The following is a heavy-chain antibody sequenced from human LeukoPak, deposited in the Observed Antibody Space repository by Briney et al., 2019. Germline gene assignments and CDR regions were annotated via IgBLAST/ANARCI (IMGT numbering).Heavy chain of an antibody. CDR3: AKYVLVTGADAFDI. J-gene: IGHJ3*02. D-gene: IGHD2-8*02. CDR1: GFTFSTFP. CDR2: ISNDGGRI. Sequence: GGSLRLSCAASGFTFSTFPMTWVRQAPGKGLEWISSISNDGGRIYHADSVKGRFTIPRDNSKSTLPLQMNSLRAEDTALYYCAKYVLVTGADAFDIWGQGMMVTVSS. V-gene: IGHV3-23*01.